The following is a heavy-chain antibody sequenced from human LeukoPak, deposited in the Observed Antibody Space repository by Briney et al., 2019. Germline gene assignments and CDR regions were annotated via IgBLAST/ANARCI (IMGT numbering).Heavy chain of an antibody. CDR3: ARQPPEDYYYMDV. J-gene: IGHJ6*03. CDR1: GYSFTNYW. CDR2: IYPGDSAT. V-gene: IGHV5-51*01. Sequence: GESLKISCKGSGYSFTNYWIGWVRQMPGKGLEWMGIIYPGDSATRYSPSFQGQVTISADKSISTAYLQWSSLEASDTAMYYCARQPPEDYYYMDVWGKGTTVTVSS. D-gene: IGHD1-14*01.